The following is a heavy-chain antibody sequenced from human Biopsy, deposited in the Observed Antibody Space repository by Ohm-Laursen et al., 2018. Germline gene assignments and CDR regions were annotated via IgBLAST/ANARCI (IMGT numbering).Heavy chain of an antibody. D-gene: IGHD3-22*01. Sequence: TLSLTCPVSGGSISNNNYYWGWIRKPPGKGLEWIGSIFYSGSTHYKPSLKNRVNISVDTSKNQFSLKLNSVTAADTAVYYCARDYDTSGYYYVSWGQGTLVTVSS. CDR2: IFYSGST. CDR1: GGSISNNNYY. CDR3: ARDYDTSGYYYVS. V-gene: IGHV4-39*01. J-gene: IGHJ5*02.